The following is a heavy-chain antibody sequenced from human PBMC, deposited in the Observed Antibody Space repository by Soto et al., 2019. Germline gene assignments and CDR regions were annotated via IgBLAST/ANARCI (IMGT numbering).Heavy chain of an antibody. CDR2: IIPIFGTA. CDR3: ARDNRPGAMAFHAFAI. V-gene: IGHV1-69*13. D-gene: IGHD5-18*01. CDR1: GGTFSSYA. J-gene: IGHJ3*02. Sequence: SVKVSCKASGGTFSSYAISWVRQASGQGLEWMGGIIPIFGTANYAQKFQGRVTITADESTSTAYMELSSLRSEDTAVYYCARDNRPGAMAFHAFAIWGEGTMIT.